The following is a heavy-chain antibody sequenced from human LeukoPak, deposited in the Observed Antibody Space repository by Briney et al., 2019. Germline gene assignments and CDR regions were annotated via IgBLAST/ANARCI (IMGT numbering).Heavy chain of an antibody. D-gene: IGHD5-12*01. CDR3: ARSVATTDFDY. CDR2: ISSSSSTI. CDR1: GFTVSSNF. V-gene: IGHV3-48*01. Sequence: GGSLRLSCAASGFTVSSNFMNWVRQAPGKGLEWVSYISSSSSTIYYADSVKGRFTISRDNAKNSLYLQMNSLRAEDTAVYYCARSVATTDFDYWGQGTLVTVSS. J-gene: IGHJ4*02.